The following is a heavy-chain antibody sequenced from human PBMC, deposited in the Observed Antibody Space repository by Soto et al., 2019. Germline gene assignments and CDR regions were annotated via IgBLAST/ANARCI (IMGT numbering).Heavy chain of an antibody. CDR3: AGQWSAGYGAFDP. V-gene: IGHV4-4*02. Sequence: QVQLQESGPGLVKPSGTLSLTCAVSGGSVNNDKWWSWVRQPPGKGLEWIGEIHSSGITNYNPSLKSRARIFVAKFKNQFSVKLTSVTAADTAVYFCAGQWSAGYGAFDPWGQGTLVTVSS. D-gene: IGHD3-9*01. J-gene: IGHJ5*02. CDR1: GGSVNNDKW. CDR2: IHSSGIT.